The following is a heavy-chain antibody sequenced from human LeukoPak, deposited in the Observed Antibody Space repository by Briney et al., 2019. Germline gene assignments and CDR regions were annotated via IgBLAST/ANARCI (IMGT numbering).Heavy chain of an antibody. Sequence: GGSLRLSCAASGFTFSSYAMSWVRQAPGKGLEWVSAISGSGGSTYYADSVKGRFTISRDNSKNTLYLQMNSLRAEDTAVYYCARVGVLRYFDWSLGYWGQGTLVTVSS. J-gene: IGHJ4*02. CDR1: GFTFSSYA. CDR2: ISGSGGST. D-gene: IGHD3-9*01. CDR3: ARVGVLRYFDWSLGY. V-gene: IGHV3-23*01.